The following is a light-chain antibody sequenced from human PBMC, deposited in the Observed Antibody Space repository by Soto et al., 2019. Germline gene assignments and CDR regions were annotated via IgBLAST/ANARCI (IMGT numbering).Light chain of an antibody. V-gene: IGKV3-20*01. J-gene: IGKJ2*01. CDR1: DTVSNNY. CDR3: HHYGSSPPYT. CDR2: GAS. Sequence: EIVLTQSPDTLSVSAGASATVSCRASDTVSNNYLAWYQQKPGQAPRLLLYGASTRPTGIPDRFSGSGSGTDFTLTISRLEPEDFAVYYCHHYGSSPPYTFGQGTKVDIK.